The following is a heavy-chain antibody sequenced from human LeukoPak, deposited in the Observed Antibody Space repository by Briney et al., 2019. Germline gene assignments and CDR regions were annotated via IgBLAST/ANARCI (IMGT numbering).Heavy chain of an antibody. J-gene: IGHJ4*02. Sequence: GGSLRLSCAASGFTFSSYAMSWVRQAPGKGLEWVSAISGSGGSTYYADSVKGRFTISRDNSKNTLYLQMNSLRAEDTAVYYCAKNSYYYGSGSYTFDYWGQGTLVTVSS. CDR1: GFTFSSYA. CDR3: AKNSYYYGSGSYTFDY. D-gene: IGHD3-10*01. V-gene: IGHV3-23*01. CDR2: ISGSGGST.